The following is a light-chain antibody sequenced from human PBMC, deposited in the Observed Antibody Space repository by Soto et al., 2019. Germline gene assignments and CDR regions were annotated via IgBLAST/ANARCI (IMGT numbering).Light chain of an antibody. CDR1: QSVSIW. CDR3: QQYNSYPLT. Sequence: DIQMTQSPSTLSASEGDRVTISCRASQSVSIWLAWYQQKPGRAPKLLIYKSSILESGVPSRFSGSGSGTEFTLTISSLQPDDFATYYCQQYNSYPLTFGGGTKVDIK. CDR2: KSS. J-gene: IGKJ4*01. V-gene: IGKV1-5*03.